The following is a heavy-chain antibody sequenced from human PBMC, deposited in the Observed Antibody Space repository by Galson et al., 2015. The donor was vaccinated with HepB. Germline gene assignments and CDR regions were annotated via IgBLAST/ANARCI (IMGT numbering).Heavy chain of an antibody. D-gene: IGHD6-19*01. Sequence: SVKVSCKASGYIFTSYYIHWVRQAPGQGLEWMAVYNPDTGGTTYAQKFQGRVTLTTDMSTITVYMELSSLRSEDTAVYYCARDVGWGFDYWGHGTLLTVSS. J-gene: IGHJ4*01. CDR3: ARDVGWGFDY. CDR1: GYIFTSYY. CDR2: YNPDTGGT. V-gene: IGHV1-46*01.